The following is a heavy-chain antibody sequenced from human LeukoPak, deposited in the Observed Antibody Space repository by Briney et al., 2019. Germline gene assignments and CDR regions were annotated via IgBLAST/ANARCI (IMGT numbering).Heavy chain of an antibody. J-gene: IGHJ4*02. CDR1: GFTFSSYA. V-gene: IGHV3-23*01. D-gene: IGHD3-9*01. CDR3: ARHDWLSGVSYQYYFDY. Sequence: PGGSLRLSCAASGFTFSSYAMSWVRQAPGKGLEWVSAISGSGGSTYHADSVKGRFTISRDNSKNTLYLQMNSLRAEDTAVYYCARHDWLSGVSYQYYFDYWGQGTLVTVSS. CDR2: ISGSGGST.